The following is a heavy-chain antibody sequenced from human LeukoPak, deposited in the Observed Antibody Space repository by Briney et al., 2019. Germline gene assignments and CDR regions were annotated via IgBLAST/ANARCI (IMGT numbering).Heavy chain of an antibody. V-gene: IGHV1-18*04. CDR1: GYTFTSYA. D-gene: IGHD4-17*01. Sequence: VASVKVSCKASGYTFTSYAISWVRQAPGQGLEWMGWFSAYNGNTNYAQKFQGRVTMTTDTSTSTAYMELRSLRSDDTAVYYCASFLPYDYGDYGSWFDPWGQGTLVTVSS. CDR3: ASFLPYDYGDYGSWFDP. CDR2: FSAYNGNT. J-gene: IGHJ5*02.